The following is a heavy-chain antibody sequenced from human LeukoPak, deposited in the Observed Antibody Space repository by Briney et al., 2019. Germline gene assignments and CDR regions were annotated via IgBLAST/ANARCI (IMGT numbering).Heavy chain of an antibody. CDR2: IYYSGIT. CDR3: ERHSWK. V-gene: IGHV4-39*01. J-gene: IGHJ4*02. CDR1: GDSITSNSYY. D-gene: IGHD1-1*01. Sequence: SETLSLTCTVSGDSITSNSYYWAWIRQPPGKGLEWIGSIYYSGITSYNPSLKSRVTISVDTSKNQFSLKLSSVTAADTAVYYCERHSWKWGQGTLVTVSS.